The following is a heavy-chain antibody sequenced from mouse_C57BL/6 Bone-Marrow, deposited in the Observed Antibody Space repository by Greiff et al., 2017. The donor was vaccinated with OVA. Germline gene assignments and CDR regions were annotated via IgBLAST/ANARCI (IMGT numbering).Heavy chain of an antibody. Sequence: LQQPGAELVRPGTSVKLSCKASGYTFTSYWMHWVKQRPGQGLEWIGVIDPSDSYTNYNQKFKGKATLTVDTSSSTAYMQLSSLTSEDSAVYYCARSRYFDYWGQGTTLTVSS. J-gene: IGHJ2*01. CDR2: IDPSDSYT. CDR1: GYTFTSYW. CDR3: ARSRYFDY. V-gene: IGHV1-59*01.